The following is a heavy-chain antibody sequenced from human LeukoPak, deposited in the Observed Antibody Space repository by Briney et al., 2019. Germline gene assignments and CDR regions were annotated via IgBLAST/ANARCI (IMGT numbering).Heavy chain of an antibody. CDR3: ARDRVAVAAQEDYGMDV. Sequence: PGGSQRLSCAASGFTFSDYYMSWIRQAPGKGLEWVSYISSSGSTIYYADSVKGRFTISRDNAKNSLYLQMNSLRAEDTAVYYCARDRVAVAAQEDYGMDVWGQGTTVTVSS. CDR2: ISSSGSTI. D-gene: IGHD6-19*01. CDR1: GFTFSDYY. V-gene: IGHV3-11*01. J-gene: IGHJ6*02.